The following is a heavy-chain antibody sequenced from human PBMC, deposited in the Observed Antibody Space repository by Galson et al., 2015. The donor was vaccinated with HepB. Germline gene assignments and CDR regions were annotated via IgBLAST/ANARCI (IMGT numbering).Heavy chain of an antibody. Sequence: QSGAEVKKPGESLKISCKGSGYSFTNYLIGWVRQMPGKGLEWMGNVYPGDSNARYSPSFQGQVTISADKSISTAYLQWSSLKASDTAIYYCARQGDVGGNSHLTDSWGQGTRVTVSS. CDR3: ARQGDVGGNSHLTDS. CDR2: VYPGDSNA. J-gene: IGHJ4*02. D-gene: IGHD4-23*01. V-gene: IGHV5-51*01. CDR1: GYSFTNYL.